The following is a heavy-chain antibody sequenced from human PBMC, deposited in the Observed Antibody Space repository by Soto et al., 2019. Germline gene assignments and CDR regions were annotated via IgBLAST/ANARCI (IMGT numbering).Heavy chain of an antibody. CDR2: IIPIFGTA. V-gene: IGHV1-69*01. CDR3: GRGPNGGPVTPFNYYCGMAA. CDR1: GGTFSSYA. J-gene: IGHJ6*04. Sequence: QVQLVQSGAEVKKPGSSVKVSCKASGGTFSSYAISWVRQAPGQGLEWMGGIIPIFGTANYAQKFQGRVTIPAEEPGSTADMVRGGRKYEDRALFYCGRGPNGGPVTPFNYYCGMAAGGKGTTVTVSP. D-gene: IGHD4-4*01.